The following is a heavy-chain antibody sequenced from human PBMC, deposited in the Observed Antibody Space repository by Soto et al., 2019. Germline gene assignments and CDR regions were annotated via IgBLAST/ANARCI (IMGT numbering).Heavy chain of an antibody. V-gene: IGHV3-21*01. CDR2: ISSRSDI. CDR3: AREYTAWPLAYGLDV. CDR1: GFTFSTYS. D-gene: IGHD2-2*02. Sequence: GGSLRLSCVGSGFTFSTYSINWVRQAPGKGLEWVSSISSRSDIYYADSVKGRFTISRDNAKNSVSLQMSSLRAEDTAVYYCAREYTAWPLAYGLDVWGQGTTVTVSS. J-gene: IGHJ6*02.